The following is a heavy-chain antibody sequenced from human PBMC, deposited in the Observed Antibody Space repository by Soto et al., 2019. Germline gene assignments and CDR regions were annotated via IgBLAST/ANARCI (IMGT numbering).Heavy chain of an antibody. CDR2: IYSGGST. V-gene: IGHV3-66*01. CDR1: GFTVSSNY. Sequence: GGSLRLSCAASGFTVSSNYMSWVRQAPGKGLEWVSVIYSGGSTYYADSVKGRFTISRDNSKNTLYLQMNSLRAEDTAVYYCARDPHSSGWDVGWGQGTLVTVSS. J-gene: IGHJ4*02. CDR3: ARDPHSSGWDVG. D-gene: IGHD6-19*01.